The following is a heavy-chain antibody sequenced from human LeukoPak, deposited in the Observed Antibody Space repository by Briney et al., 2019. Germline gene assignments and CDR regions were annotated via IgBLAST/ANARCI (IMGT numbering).Heavy chain of an antibody. Sequence: GGSLRLSCAPSGFTFSSYWMSWVRQAPGKGLEWVANIKQDGSEKYYVDSVKGRFTISRDNAKNSLYLQMNSLRAEDTAVYYCARKAYGLDVWGKGTPVTVPS. CDR1: GFTFSSYW. V-gene: IGHV3-7*03. CDR2: IKQDGSEK. J-gene: IGHJ6*04. CDR3: ARKAYGLDV. D-gene: IGHD3-16*01.